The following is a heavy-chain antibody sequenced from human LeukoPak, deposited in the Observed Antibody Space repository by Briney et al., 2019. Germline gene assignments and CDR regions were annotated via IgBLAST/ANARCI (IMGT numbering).Heavy chain of an antibody. CDR2: IYHSGST. CDR3: ARGDFGSGWYSYYFDY. Sequence: SETLSLTCTVSGGSISSGGYYWSWIRQPPGKGLEWIGYIYHSGSTYYNPSLKSRVTISVDRSKNQFSLKLSSVTAADTAVYYCARGDFGSGWYSYYFDYWGQGTLVTVSS. D-gene: IGHD6-19*01. V-gene: IGHV4-30-2*01. CDR1: GGSISSGGYY. J-gene: IGHJ4*02.